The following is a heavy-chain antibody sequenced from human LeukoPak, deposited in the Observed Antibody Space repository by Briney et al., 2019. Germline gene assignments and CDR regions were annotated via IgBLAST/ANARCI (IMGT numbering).Heavy chain of an antibody. CDR1: GFTFDDYG. Sequence: GGSLRLSCAASGFTFDDYGMSWARQAPGKGLEWVSGINWNGGSTGYADSVKGRFTISRDNSKNTLYLQMNSLRAEDTAVYYCAKDAVFGDYEWVFDYWGQGTLVTVSS. J-gene: IGHJ4*02. D-gene: IGHD4-17*01. V-gene: IGHV3-20*04. CDR3: AKDAVFGDYEWVFDY. CDR2: INWNGGST.